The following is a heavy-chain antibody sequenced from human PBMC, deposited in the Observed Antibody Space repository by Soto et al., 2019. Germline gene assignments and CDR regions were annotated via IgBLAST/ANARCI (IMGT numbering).Heavy chain of an antibody. J-gene: IGHJ5*02. CDR3: AREIGLAPPNWFDP. Sequence: GGSLRLSCAASGFTFSSYAMHWVRQAPGKGLEWVAVISYDGSNKYYADSVKGRFTISRDNSKNTLYLQMNSLRAEDTAVYYCAREIGLAPPNWFDPWGQGTLVTVSS. CDR1: GFTFSSYA. CDR2: ISYDGSNK. V-gene: IGHV3-30-3*01. D-gene: IGHD3-9*01.